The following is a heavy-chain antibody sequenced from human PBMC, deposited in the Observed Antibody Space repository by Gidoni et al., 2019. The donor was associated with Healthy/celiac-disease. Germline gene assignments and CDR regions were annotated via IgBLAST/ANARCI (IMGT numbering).Heavy chain of an antibody. CDR3: ARDLYYDFWSGYYFDY. D-gene: IGHD3-3*01. J-gene: IGHJ4*02. Sequence: EVQLVESGGGLVQPGGSLRLSCAASGFTFSSYWMSWVRQAPGKGLEWVANIKQDGSEKYYVDSVKGRFTISRDNAKNSLYLQMNSLRAEDTAVYYCARDLYYDFWSGYYFDYWGQGTLVTVSS. CDR2: IKQDGSEK. CDR1: GFTFSSYW. V-gene: IGHV3-7*05.